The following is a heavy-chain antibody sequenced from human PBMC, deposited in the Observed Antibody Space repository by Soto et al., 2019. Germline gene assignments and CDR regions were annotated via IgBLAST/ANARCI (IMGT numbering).Heavy chain of an antibody. CDR2: IYPGDSDT. J-gene: IGHJ6*02. Sequence: GESLKISCKGSGYSFTSYWIGWVRQMPGKGLEWMGIIYPGDSDTRYSPSFQGQVTISADKSISTAYLQWSSLKASDTAMYYCAREYCSSSALYYGMDVWGQGTTVTVSS. D-gene: IGHD6-6*01. CDR1: GYSFTSYW. V-gene: IGHV5-51*01. CDR3: AREYCSSSALYYGMDV.